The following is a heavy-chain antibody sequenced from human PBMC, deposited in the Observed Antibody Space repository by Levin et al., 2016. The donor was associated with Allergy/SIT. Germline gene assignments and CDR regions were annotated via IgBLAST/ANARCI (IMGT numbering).Heavy chain of an antibody. CDR2: IWYDGSNK. D-gene: IGHD2-15*01. Sequence: GGSLRLSCAVSGGSISSSSYYWGWIRQAPGKGLEWVAVIWYDGSNKYYADSVKGRFTISRDNSKNTLYLQMNSLRAEDTAVYYCARDGYCSGGSCYSGGDYWGQGTLVTVSS. CDR3: ARDGYCSGGSCYSGGDY. J-gene: IGHJ4*02. V-gene: IGHV3-33*08. CDR1: GGSISSSSYY.